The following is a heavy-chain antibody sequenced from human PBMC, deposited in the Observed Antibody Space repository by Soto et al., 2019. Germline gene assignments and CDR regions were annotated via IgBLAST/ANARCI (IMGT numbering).Heavy chain of an antibody. V-gene: IGHV4-31*03. J-gene: IGHJ5*02. CDR1: GGSISSGGYY. D-gene: IGHD4-17*01. Sequence: QVQLQESGPGLVRPSQTLSLTCTVSGGSISSGGYYWSWIRQHPGKGLEWIGYIYYSGSTYYNPSLKSRVAISVDTSKNQFSLKLSSVTAADTAVYHCARGGGHGDYRGGCWFDPWGQGTLVTVSS. CDR2: IYYSGST. CDR3: ARGGGHGDYRGGCWFDP.